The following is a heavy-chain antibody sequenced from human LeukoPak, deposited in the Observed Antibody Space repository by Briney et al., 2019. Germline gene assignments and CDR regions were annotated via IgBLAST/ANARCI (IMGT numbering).Heavy chain of an antibody. D-gene: IGHD5-12*01. CDR1: GGSFSGYY. V-gene: IGHV4-34*01. CDR2: INHSGST. J-gene: IGHJ4*02. Sequence: SETLSLTCAVYGGSFSGYYWSWIRQPPGKGLEWIGEINHSGSTNYNPSIKSRVTISVDTSKNQFSLKLSSVTAADTAEYYCARSLRGYSGTHDPYFDYWGQGTLVTVSS. CDR3: ARSLRGYSGTHDPYFDY.